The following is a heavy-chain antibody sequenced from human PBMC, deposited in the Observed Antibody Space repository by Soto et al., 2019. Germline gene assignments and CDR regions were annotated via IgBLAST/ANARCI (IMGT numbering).Heavy chain of an antibody. J-gene: IGHJ6*02. CDR1: GFTFSSYA. CDR2: ISGSGGST. V-gene: IGHV3-23*01. CDR3: ASHSGYSGYDANYYGMDV. Sequence: ETLRLSCAASGFTFSSYAMSWVRQAPGKGLEWVSAISGSGGSTYYADSVKGRFTISRDNSKNTLYLQMNSLRAEDTAVYYCASHSGYSGYDANYYGMDVWGQGTTVTVSS. D-gene: IGHD5-12*01.